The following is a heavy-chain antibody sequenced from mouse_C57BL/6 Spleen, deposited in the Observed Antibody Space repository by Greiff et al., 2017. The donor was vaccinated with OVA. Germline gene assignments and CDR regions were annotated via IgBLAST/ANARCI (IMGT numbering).Heavy chain of an antibody. CDR1: GYTFTSYW. J-gene: IGHJ4*01. Sequence: QVQLKQPGAELVKPGASVKLSCKASGYTFTSYWMHWVKQRPGRGLEWIGRIDPNSGGTKYNEKFKSKATLTVDKPSSTAYMQLSSLTSEDSAVYYCARRLGATLVAPGYAMDYWGQGTSVTVSS. D-gene: IGHD1-1*01. V-gene: IGHV1-72*01. CDR3: ARRLGATLVAPGYAMDY. CDR2: IDPNSGGT.